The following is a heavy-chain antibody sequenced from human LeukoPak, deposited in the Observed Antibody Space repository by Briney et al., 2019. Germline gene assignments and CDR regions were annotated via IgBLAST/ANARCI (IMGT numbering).Heavy chain of an antibody. CDR3: ARELNGYGYYFFDY. V-gene: IGHV3-48*01. CDR1: GFTFSSYS. Sequence: GGSLRLSCAASGFTFSSYSMNWVRQAPGKGLEWVSYISSSSSTIYYADSVKGRFTISRDNAKNSLYLQMNSLKAEDTAVYYCARELNGYGYYFFDYWGPGTLVTVSS. J-gene: IGHJ4*02. D-gene: IGHD3-16*01. CDR2: ISSSSSTI.